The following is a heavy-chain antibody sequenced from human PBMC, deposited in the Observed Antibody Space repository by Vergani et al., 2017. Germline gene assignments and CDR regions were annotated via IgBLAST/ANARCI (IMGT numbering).Heavy chain of an antibody. V-gene: IGHV3-9*01. CDR3: AKELGTTGEGAAVDAFDI. D-gene: IGHD4-17*01. CDR1: GFTFDDYA. J-gene: IGHJ3*02. Sequence: EVQLVESGGGLVQPGRSLRLSCAASGFTFDDYAMHWVRQAPGKGLEWVSGISWNSGSIGYADSVKGRFTISRDNAKNSLYLQMNSLRAEDTALYYCAKELGTTGEGAAVDAFDIWGQGTMVTVSS. CDR2: ISWNSGSI.